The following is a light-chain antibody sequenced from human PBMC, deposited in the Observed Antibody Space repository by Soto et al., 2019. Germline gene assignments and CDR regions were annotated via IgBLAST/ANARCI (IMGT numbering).Light chain of an antibody. J-gene: IGLJ3*02. CDR1: TSDVGTYNL. CDR3: CSYAGSTTWV. V-gene: IGLV2-23*02. Sequence: QSVLTQPASVSGSPGQSVTISCTGTTSDVGTYNLVSWYQHHPGKAPKLMIYEVSQRPSGVSNRFSASKSGSTASLTISGLQAEDEAHYYCCSYAGSTTWVFGGGTKVTVL. CDR2: EVS.